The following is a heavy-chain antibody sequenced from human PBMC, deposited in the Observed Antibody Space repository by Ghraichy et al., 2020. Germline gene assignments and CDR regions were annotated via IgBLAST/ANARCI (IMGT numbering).Heavy chain of an antibody. J-gene: IGHJ4*02. CDR1: GFTFSSYA. CDR3: AKGAGEYSYGYDVHY. Sequence: GESLNISCAASGFTFSSYAMSWVRQAPGKGLEWVSAISGSGGSTYYADSVKGRFTISRDNSKNTLYLQMNSLRAEDTAVYYCAKGAGEYSYGYDVHYWGQGTLVTVSS. V-gene: IGHV3-23*01. CDR2: ISGSGGST. D-gene: IGHD5-18*01.